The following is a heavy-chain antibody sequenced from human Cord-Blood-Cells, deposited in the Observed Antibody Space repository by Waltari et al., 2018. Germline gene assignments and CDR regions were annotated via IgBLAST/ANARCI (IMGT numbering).Heavy chain of an antibody. CDR2: IYYSGST. Sequence: QVQLQESGPGLVKPSQTLSLTCTVSGGSISSGDYYWRWIRQPPGKGLEWIGYIYYSGSTYYNPSLKSRVTISVDTSKNQFSLKLSSVTAADTAVYYCARGEYYDFWSGYMIDYWGQGTLVTVSS. CDR3: ARGEYYDFWSGYMIDY. D-gene: IGHD3-3*01. CDR1: GGSISSGDYY. J-gene: IGHJ4*02. V-gene: IGHV4-30-4*01.